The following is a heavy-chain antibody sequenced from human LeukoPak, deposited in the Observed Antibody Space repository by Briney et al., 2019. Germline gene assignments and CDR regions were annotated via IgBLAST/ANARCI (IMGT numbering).Heavy chain of an antibody. D-gene: IGHD3-10*01. J-gene: IGHJ3*02. CDR1: GFTFANYW. CDR3: AMRDRGYGLDI. Sequence: SGGSLRLSCAASGFTFANYWMTWVRQAPGKGLDWVSIINGGGDIMMYEDSVKGRFTISRDNSKNTFYLQMNSLRVEDTAVYYCAMRDRGYGLDIWGQGTMVTVSS. V-gene: IGHV3-23*01. CDR2: INGGGDIM.